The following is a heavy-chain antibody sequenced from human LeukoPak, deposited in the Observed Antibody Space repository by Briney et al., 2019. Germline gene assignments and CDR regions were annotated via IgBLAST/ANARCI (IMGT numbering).Heavy chain of an antibody. V-gene: IGHV3-21*01. J-gene: IGHJ4*02. CDR2: ISSSSTYI. CDR1: GFTFSSYA. D-gene: IGHD6-6*01. Sequence: GGSLRLSCAASGFTFSSYAMSWVRQAPGKGLEWVSSISSSSTYIYYADSLKGRFTISRDNAKNSLSLQMNSLRAEDTAVYYCARGIAARLDYWGQGTLVTVSS. CDR3: ARGIAARLDY.